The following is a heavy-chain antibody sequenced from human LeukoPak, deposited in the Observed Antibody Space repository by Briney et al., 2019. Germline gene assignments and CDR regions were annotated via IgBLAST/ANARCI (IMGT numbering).Heavy chain of an antibody. Sequence: QTGGSLRLSCAASGFTFSSYAMSWVRQAPGRGLEWVSAISGSGGSTYYADSVKGRFTISRDNSKNTLYLQMNSLRAEDTAVYYCAKDRPGRWLQLQAFDIWGQGTMVTVSS. CDR2: ISGSGGST. D-gene: IGHD5-12*01. V-gene: IGHV3-23*01. CDR3: AKDRPGRWLQLQAFDI. J-gene: IGHJ3*02. CDR1: GFTFSSYA.